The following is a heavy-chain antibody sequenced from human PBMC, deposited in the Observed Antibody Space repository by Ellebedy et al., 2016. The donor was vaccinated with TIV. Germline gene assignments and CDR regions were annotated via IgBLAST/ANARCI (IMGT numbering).Heavy chain of an antibody. CDR3: AREISYYYGMDV. D-gene: IGHD3-3*01. V-gene: IGHV4-30-4*01. Sequence: MPSETLSLTCTVSGGSISITSYYWGWIRQPPGKGLEWIGYIYYSGSTYYNPSLKSRVTISVDTSKNQFSLKLSSVTAADTAVFYCAREISYYYGMDVWGQGTTVTVSS. CDR1: GGSISITSYY. CDR2: IYYSGST. J-gene: IGHJ6*02.